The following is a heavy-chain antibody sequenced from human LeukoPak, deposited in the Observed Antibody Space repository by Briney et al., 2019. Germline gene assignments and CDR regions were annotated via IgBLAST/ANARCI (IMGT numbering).Heavy chain of an antibody. CDR3: AKDFPDSSSSSLVY. J-gene: IGHJ4*02. CDR1: GFTFSSYG. Sequence: GGPLRLSCAASGFTFSSYGMHWVRQAPGKGLEWVSVISYDGSNKYYADSVKGRFTISRDNSKNTLYLQMNSLRAEDSAVYYCAKDFPDSSSSSLVYWGQGTLVTVSS. V-gene: IGHV3-30*18. CDR2: ISYDGSNK. D-gene: IGHD6-6*01.